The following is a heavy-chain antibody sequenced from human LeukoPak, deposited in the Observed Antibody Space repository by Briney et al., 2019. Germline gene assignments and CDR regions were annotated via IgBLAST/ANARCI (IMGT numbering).Heavy chain of an antibody. J-gene: IGHJ4*02. V-gene: IGHV4-30-4*01. Sequence: SETLSLTCTVSGGSISSGDYYWSWIRQRPGKVLEWIGYIYYRRSTYYNPSLKSRVTISVDTSKNQSSLKLRSGTAADTAVYYCARAGRGRILWFGELFHPFDYWGQGTLVTVSS. D-gene: IGHD3-10*01. CDR3: ARAGRGRILWFGELFHPFDY. CDR1: GGSISSGDYY. CDR2: IYYRRST.